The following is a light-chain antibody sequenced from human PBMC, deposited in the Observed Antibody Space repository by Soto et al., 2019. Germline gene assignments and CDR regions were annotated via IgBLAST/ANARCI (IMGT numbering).Light chain of an antibody. CDR1: QSVSSY. J-gene: IGKJ4*01. V-gene: IGKV3-11*01. CDR3: QQRSNWRKLT. Sequence: EIVLTQSPATLSLSPGERATLSCRASQSVSSYLAWYQQNPGQAPRLLIYDASNRATGIPARFSGSGSGTDFTLTISSLEPEDFAVYYCQQRSNWRKLTFGGGTKVEIK. CDR2: DAS.